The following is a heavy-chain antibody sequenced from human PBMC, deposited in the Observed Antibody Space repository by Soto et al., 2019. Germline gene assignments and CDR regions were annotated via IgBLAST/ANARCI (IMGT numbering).Heavy chain of an antibody. Sequence: SLRLSCAASGFTFRNYAMTWAGQAPGKGLEWVSSLLRSGSSAYYADSVRGRFTISSDTSANSLYLQVDNLRAEDTAIYYCAKDAISGDGIWLMDSWGQGTVVTVSS. CDR1: GFTFRNYA. J-gene: IGHJ5*02. CDR2: LLRSGSSA. V-gene: IGHV3-23*01. CDR3: AKDAISGDGIWLMDS. D-gene: IGHD4-17*01.